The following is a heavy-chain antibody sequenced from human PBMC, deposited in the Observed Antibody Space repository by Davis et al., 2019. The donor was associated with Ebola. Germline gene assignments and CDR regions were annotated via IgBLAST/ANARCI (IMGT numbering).Heavy chain of an antibody. V-gene: IGHV3-33*01. J-gene: IGHJ4*02. CDR1: AFTFTSYA. CDR2: VWYDVSNK. CDR3: ARVNRHGDPDY. Sequence: SLTPSCAPSAFTFTSYAMHWVRQVPGNGLEWEAVVWYDVSNKYYADSVKGRLTISRDNSKNTLYLQMNSVRAVHSAVYYCARVNRHGDPDYWGQGTLVTVSS. D-gene: IGHD4-17*01.